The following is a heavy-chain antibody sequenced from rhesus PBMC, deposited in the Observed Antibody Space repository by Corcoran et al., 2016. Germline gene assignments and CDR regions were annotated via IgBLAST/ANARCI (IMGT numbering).Heavy chain of an antibody. V-gene: IGHV1-200*01. CDR3: AIGIAAAVVFDY. D-gene: IGHD6-31*01. Sequence: QVQLVHSGAEVQKPGASVKLSCKASGYTFTSYSINWVRPAPGQGLEWMGGSNPSNGNTGYAQKFQGRVTMTRDTSTTTAYMELSSLRSEDTTVYYCAIGIAAAVVFDYWGQGVLVTVSS. J-gene: IGHJ4*01. CDR1: GYTFTSYS. CDR2: SNPSNGNT.